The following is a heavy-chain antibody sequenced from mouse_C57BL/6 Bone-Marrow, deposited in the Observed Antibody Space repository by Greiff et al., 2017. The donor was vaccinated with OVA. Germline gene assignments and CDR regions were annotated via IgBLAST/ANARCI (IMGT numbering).Heavy chain of an antibody. CDR1: GYSITSGYY. CDR3: AREVRRFFDY. Sequence: EVKLQESGPGLVKPSQSLSLTCSVTGYSITSGYYWNWIRQFPGNKLEWMGYISYDGSNNYNPSLKNRISITRDTSKKQFFLKLNSVNTEDTATYYCAREVRRFFDYWGQGTTLTVSS. J-gene: IGHJ2*01. V-gene: IGHV3-6*01. D-gene: IGHD1-1*01. CDR2: ISYDGSN.